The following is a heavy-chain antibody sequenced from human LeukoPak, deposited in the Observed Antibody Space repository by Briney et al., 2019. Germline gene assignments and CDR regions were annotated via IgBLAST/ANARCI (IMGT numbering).Heavy chain of an antibody. V-gene: IGHV3-30-3*02. J-gene: IGHJ6*02. D-gene: IGHD3-10*01. CDR2: ISYDGSNK. CDR1: GFTFSSYA. CDR3: AKNYGSDRGVPYGMDV. Sequence: PGRSLRLSCVASGFTFSSYAMHWVRQAPGKGLEWVALISYDGSNKYYADSVKGRSTISRDNSKNTLYLQVSSLRGDDTAVYYCAKNYGSDRGVPYGMDVWGQ.